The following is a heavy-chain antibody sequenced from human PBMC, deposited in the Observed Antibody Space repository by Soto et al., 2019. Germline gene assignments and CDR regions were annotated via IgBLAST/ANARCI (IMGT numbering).Heavy chain of an antibody. V-gene: IGHV3-30-3*01. CDR3: ARDNIRAAMASVYYYGMDV. J-gene: IGHJ6*02. Sequence: GGSLRLSCAASGFTFSSYAMHWVRQAPGKGLEWVAVISYDGSNKYYADSVKGRFTISRDNSKNTLYLQMNSLRAEDTAVYYCARDNIRAAMASVYYYGMDVWGQGTTVTVSS. D-gene: IGHD5-18*01. CDR1: GFTFSSYA. CDR2: ISYDGSNK.